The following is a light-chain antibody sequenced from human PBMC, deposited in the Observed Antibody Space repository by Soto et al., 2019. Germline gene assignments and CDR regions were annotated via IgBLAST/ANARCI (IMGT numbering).Light chain of an antibody. Sequence: EIVLTQSPGTLSLSPGERATLSCRASQSVSSSYLAWYQQKPSQAPRLLIYGASSRATGIPDRFSGSGSGTGFTLAISRVVPEYVAVYDGQEYGSSPLSFGGGTMVDI. J-gene: IGKJ4*01. CDR2: GAS. CDR1: QSVSSSY. CDR3: QEYGSSPLS. V-gene: IGKV3-20*01.